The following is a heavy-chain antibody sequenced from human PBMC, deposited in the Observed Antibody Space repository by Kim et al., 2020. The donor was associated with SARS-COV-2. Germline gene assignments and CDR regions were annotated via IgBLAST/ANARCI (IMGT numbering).Heavy chain of an antibody. CDR3: ARGIRGYSYGQVDY. CDR1: GGSFSGYY. V-gene: IGHV4-34*01. J-gene: IGHJ4*02. Sequence: SETLSLTCAVYGGSFSGYYWSWIRQPPGKGLEWIGEINHSGSTNYNPSLKSRVTISVDTSKNQFSLKLSSVTAADTAVYYCARGIRGYSYGQVDYWGQGTLVTVSS. D-gene: IGHD5-18*01. CDR2: INHSGST.